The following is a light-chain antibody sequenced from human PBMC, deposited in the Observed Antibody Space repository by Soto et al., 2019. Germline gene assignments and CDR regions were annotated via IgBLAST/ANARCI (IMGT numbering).Light chain of an antibody. CDR1: SSDVGKYDY. J-gene: IGLJ2*01. CDR3: GSKAGSNKHVV. CDR2: EVT. Sequence: QSALTQPPSASGSPGQSVTISCTGTSSDVGKYDYVSWFQHHPGKAPKLIISEVTKRPSGVPDRFSGSKSGNTASLTVSGLQADDEADYYCGSKAGSNKHVVFGGGTKVTVL. V-gene: IGLV2-8*01.